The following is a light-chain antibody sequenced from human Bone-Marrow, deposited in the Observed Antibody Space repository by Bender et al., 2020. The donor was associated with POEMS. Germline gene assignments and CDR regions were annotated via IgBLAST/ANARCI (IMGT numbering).Light chain of an antibody. V-gene: IGLV3-25*03. CDR1: VLAKQY. J-gene: IGLJ3*02. CDR3: QSTDSSGTRWV. Sequence: SYELTQPPSVSVSPGQTARITCGGDVLAKQYVYLYQQKPGQAPVLVIYRDTERPSGIPERFSGSSSGSTVTLTISGVQAEDEADYYCQSTDSSGTRWVFGGGTNLAVL. CDR2: RDT.